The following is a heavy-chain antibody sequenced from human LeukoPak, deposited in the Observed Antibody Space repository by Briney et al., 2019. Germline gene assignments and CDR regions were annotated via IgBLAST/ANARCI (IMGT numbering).Heavy chain of an antibody. CDR3: AKDLGSVVTPPSLDY. CDR1: GFTFRSPW. V-gene: IGHV3-23*01. J-gene: IGHJ4*02. CDR2: ASGSGGST. Sequence: HPGGSLRLSCVESGFTFRSPWMAWLRQAPGKGLEWVSSASGSGGSTYYADSVKGRFTISRDNSKNTLYLQMNSLRAEDTAVYYCAKDLGSVVTPPSLDYWGQGTLVTVSS. D-gene: IGHD4-23*01.